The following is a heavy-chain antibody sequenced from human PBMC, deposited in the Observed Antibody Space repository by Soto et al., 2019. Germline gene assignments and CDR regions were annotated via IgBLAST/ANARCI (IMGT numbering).Heavy chain of an antibody. CDR3: ARDDHGIYPY. V-gene: IGHV1-2*02. J-gene: IGHJ4*02. D-gene: IGHD1-26*01. Sequence: QVQLVQSGTEVKKPGASVKVSCKASGYTVTDYYIDWVRQAPGQGLEWMGWIDPKNGGTIYAQKFQDRVTMTRDTSISTAYMDLSRLTSDDTALYYCARDDHGIYPYWGQGTLVTVSS. CDR1: GYTVTDYY. CDR2: IDPKNGGT.